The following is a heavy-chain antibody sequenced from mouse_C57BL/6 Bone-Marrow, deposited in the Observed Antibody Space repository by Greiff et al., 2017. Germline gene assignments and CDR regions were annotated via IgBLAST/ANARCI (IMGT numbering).Heavy chain of an antibody. D-gene: IGHD1-1*01. CDR3: ARGGTVVYYYAMDY. CDR1: GYTFTSYW. CDR2: IHPNSGST. J-gene: IGHJ4*01. Sequence: VQLQQPGAELVKPGASVKLSCKASGYTFTSYWMHWVKQRPGQGLEWIGMIHPNSGSTNYNEKFKSKATLTVDQSSSTAYMQLSSLTSEDAAVYYCARGGTVVYYYAMDYWGQGTSVTVSS. V-gene: IGHV1-64*01.